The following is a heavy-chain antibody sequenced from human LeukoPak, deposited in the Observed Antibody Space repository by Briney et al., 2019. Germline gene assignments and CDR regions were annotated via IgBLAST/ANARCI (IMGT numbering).Heavy chain of an antibody. CDR3: ARSLDWYFDL. V-gene: IGHV4-59*01. CDR2: IYYSGST. J-gene: IGHJ2*01. Sequence: SETLSLTCTVSDGSITNYDWSWVRQPPGKGLEWIGYIYYSGSTNYNPPLKSRVTISLDTSKNQFSLKLSSVTAADTAVYYCARSLDWYFDLWGRGTLVTVSS. CDR1: DGSITNYD.